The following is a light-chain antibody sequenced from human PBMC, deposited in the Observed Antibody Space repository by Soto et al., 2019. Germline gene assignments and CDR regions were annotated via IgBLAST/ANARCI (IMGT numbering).Light chain of an antibody. CDR3: QQYNGLYS. CDR2: KAS. Sequence: DIQMTQSPSTLSASVGDRVTITCRASQSISSWLAWYQQKPGKVPKLLIYKASSLESGVPSRFSGSGSGTEFTLTISSLQPDDFATYYCQQYNGLYSFGQGTKLEI. V-gene: IGKV1-5*03. CDR1: QSISSW. J-gene: IGKJ2*01.